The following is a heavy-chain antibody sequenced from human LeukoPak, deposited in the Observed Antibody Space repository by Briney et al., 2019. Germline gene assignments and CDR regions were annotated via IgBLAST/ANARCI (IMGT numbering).Heavy chain of an antibody. CDR2: IWYDGSKK. CDR3: ASYYYDSSGYWVHAFDI. Sequence: GGSLRLSCAASGFTFSSHGMHWVRQAPGKGLEWVAVIWYDGSKKCHADSAKGRFTRSRDNSKNTLYMQMNSLRAEDTAVYYCASYYYDSSGYWVHAFDIWGQGTMVTVSS. J-gene: IGHJ3*02. V-gene: IGHV3-33*01. D-gene: IGHD3-22*01. CDR1: GFTFSSHG.